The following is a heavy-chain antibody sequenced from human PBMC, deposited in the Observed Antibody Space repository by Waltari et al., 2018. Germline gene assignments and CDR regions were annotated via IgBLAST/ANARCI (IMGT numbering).Heavy chain of an antibody. Sequence: QVQLQESGPGLVKPSETLSLTCTVSGGSTTTAYWSWIRQFPGGGLEWIGYMYHSGSTNYNPSLESRVTISVDMSKNQFSLRLSSVTAADTAVYYCAKSRSGYSSDWFDPWGQGTLVTVSS. J-gene: IGHJ5*02. V-gene: IGHV4-59*01. CDR1: GGSTTTAY. CDR2: MYHSGST. D-gene: IGHD5-18*01. CDR3: AKSRSGYSSDWFDP.